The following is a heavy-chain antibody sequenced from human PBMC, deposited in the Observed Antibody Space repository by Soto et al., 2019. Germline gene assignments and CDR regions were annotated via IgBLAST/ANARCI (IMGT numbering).Heavy chain of an antibody. CDR1: GFSFTGYY. J-gene: IGHJ5*02. CDR3: AKDLTRQLAYWLDP. V-gene: IGHV1-2*02. CDR2: INAHSGGT. Sequence: QEQLVQSGAAVKKPGASVKVSCKASGFSFTGYYIHWLRQAPGQGLEWMGWINAHSGGTEYAQKFQGRVTLTRDTSISTAYMTLSSLRSYDTAIYYCAKDLTRQLAYWLDPWGQGTQVTVSS. D-gene: IGHD6-6*01.